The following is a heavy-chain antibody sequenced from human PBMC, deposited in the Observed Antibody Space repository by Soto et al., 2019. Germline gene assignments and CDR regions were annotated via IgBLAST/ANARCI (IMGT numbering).Heavy chain of an antibody. J-gene: IGHJ6*02. Sequence: GASVKVSCKASGYTFTSYAMHWVRQAPGQRLEWMGWINTGNGNTQYLQKLQGRVTITRDTSASTAYMELSSLSSEDTAVYYCARLKAAAAYYAMDVWGQGTTVTVSS. CDR3: ARLKAAAAYYAMDV. D-gene: IGHD6-13*01. CDR1: GYTFTSYA. CDR2: INTGNGNT. V-gene: IGHV1-3*04.